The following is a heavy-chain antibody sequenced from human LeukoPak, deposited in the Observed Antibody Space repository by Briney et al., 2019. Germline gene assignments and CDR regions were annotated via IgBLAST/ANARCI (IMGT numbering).Heavy chain of an antibody. Sequence: PSETLSLTCTVSGGSISSYYWSWIRQPPGKGLEWIGYIYYSGNTNYNPSLKSRVTISVDTSKNQFSLKLSSVTAADTAVYYCARDSGFPDVWGKGTTVTVSS. J-gene: IGHJ6*04. CDR2: IYYSGNT. CDR1: GGSISSYY. D-gene: IGHD3-10*01. CDR3: ARDSGFPDV. V-gene: IGHV4-59*12.